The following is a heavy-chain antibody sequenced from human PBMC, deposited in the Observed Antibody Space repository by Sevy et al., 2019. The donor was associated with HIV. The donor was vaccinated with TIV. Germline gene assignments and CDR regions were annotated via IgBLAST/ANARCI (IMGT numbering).Heavy chain of an antibody. J-gene: IGHJ4*02. Sequence: ASVKVSCKTSGYAFSNYGIVWLRQAPGQGLEWLGWISGFNGNKHYAEKFQDRVSMTIDTAADTFYMDLRSLRSDDTGVYYCAREKRKYGDSGFDYWGQGTLVTVSS. D-gene: IGHD2-21*02. CDR3: AREKRKYGDSGFDY. CDR2: ISGFNGNK. CDR1: GYAFSNYG. V-gene: IGHV1-18*01.